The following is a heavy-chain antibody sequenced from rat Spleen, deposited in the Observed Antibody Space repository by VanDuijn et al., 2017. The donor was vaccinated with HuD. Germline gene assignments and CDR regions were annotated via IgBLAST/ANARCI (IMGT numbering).Heavy chain of an antibody. CDR3: TREGINYGSYVMDA. J-gene: IGHJ4*01. Sequence: QVQLKESGPVLVQASETLSLTCTVSGFSLTNYGVIWVRQSPGKGLEWMGIIWGNGNTDYNSALKSRLNINRDTSKSQVFLKMNSLQTDDTAIYYCTREGINYGSYVMDAWGQGTSVTVSS. CDR2: IWGNGNT. CDR1: GFSLTNYG. V-gene: IGHV2S75*01. D-gene: IGHD1-3*01.